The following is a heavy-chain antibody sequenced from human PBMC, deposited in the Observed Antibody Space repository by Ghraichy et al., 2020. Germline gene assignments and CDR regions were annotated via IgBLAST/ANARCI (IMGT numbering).Heavy chain of an antibody. CDR3: ARGGGAARHRWFDP. J-gene: IGHJ5*02. D-gene: IGHD6-6*01. V-gene: IGHV4-59*08. Sequence: SETLSLTCTVSGGSISSYYWSWIRQPPGKGLEWIGYIYYSGSTNYNPSLKSRVTISVDTSKNQFSLKLSSVTAADTAVYYCARGGGAARHRWFDPWGQGTLVTVSS. CDR2: IYYSGST. CDR1: GGSISSYY.